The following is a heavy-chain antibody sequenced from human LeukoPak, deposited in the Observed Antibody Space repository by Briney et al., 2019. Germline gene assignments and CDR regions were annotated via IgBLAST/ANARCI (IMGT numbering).Heavy chain of an antibody. Sequence: ASVKVSCKASGYTFTSYYMHWVRHAPRPGLEWMVIINPSGGSTSYAQKFQGRVTMTRDTSTSTVYMELSSLRSEDTAVYYCARGVEHFDWLLLVDYWGQGTLVSVSS. CDR1: GYTFTSYY. J-gene: IGHJ4*02. CDR2: INPSGGST. D-gene: IGHD3-9*01. CDR3: ARGVEHFDWLLLVDY. V-gene: IGHV1-46*01.